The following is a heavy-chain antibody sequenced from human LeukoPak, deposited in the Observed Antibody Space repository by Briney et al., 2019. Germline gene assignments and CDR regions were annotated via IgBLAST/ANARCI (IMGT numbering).Heavy chain of an antibody. V-gene: IGHV1-69*13. J-gene: IGHJ4*02. CDR1: GGTFRSDE. CDR3: AGRDGYKFYFDS. CDR2: IIPIFGTP. Sequence: ASVKVSCKSSGGTFRSDEISWVRQAPGQGLEWVGGIIPIFGTPNYAQKFQGRVTITADESTSTVYMELSSLQSEDTAVYFCAGRDGYKFYFDSWGRGTLVTVSS. D-gene: IGHD5-24*01.